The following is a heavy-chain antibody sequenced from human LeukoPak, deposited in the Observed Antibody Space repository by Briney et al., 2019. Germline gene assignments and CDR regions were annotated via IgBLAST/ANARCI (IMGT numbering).Heavy chain of an antibody. D-gene: IGHD6-19*01. CDR3: GRGAAVAVDH. CDR1: GCTLTDYN. CDR2: IQYDGTVE. V-gene: IGHV3-30*02. J-gene: IGHJ4*02. Sequence: GGALGLSCAASGCTLTDYNMHWVRQAPGRGLEYVAFIQYDGTVEYYADSVKGRLTMSRDKSKNTLYLHVNSLRREDTAVYFCGRGAAVAVDHWGQGTLVSVSS.